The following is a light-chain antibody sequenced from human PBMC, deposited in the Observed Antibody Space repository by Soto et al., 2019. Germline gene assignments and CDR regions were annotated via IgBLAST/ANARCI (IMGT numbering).Light chain of an antibody. V-gene: IGKV1-39*01. CDR3: QQSYSTSGFT. CDR2: AAS. CDR1: QSISSY. J-gene: IGKJ3*01. Sequence: DIQMTQSPSSLSASVGDRVTITCRASQSISSYLNWYQQKPGKAPKLLIYAASSLQSGVPSRFSGSGSGTDFTLTISSLPPEDFATYYCQQSYSTSGFTFGPGTKVDIK.